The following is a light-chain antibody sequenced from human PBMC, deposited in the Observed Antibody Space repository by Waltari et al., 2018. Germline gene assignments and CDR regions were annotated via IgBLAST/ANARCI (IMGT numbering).Light chain of an antibody. CDR3: SSYTTSGTH. V-gene: IGLV2-14*03. Sequence: QSALTQPASVSGSPGQSITISCTATSSDVGGYNSVSWYQQHPGKAPKVLIFDVTNRPSGISNRFSGSKSGKTASLTISGLQAEDEADYYGSSYTTSGTHFGGGTQLTVL. CDR2: DVT. CDR1: SSDVGGYNS. J-gene: IGLJ2*01.